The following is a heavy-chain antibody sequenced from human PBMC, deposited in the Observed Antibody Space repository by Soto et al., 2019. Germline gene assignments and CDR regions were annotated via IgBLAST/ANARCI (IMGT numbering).Heavy chain of an antibody. Sequence: GGSLRLSCAASGFAFSDYAMMWARQAPGKGLEWVATITDNGSGRSYADSVRGRFSISRDNSKTTLYVQMTSLGTDDTAVYYCVKDLKSFSGYNHIFHSWGQGTLVTVSS. D-gene: IGHD5-12*01. CDR3: VKDLKSFSGYNHIFHS. CDR1: GFAFSDYA. CDR2: ITDNGSGR. J-gene: IGHJ4*02. V-gene: IGHV3-23*01.